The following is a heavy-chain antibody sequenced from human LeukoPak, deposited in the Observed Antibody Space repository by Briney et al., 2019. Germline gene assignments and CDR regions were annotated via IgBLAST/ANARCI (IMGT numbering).Heavy chain of an antibody. CDR3: ARLNWNYESYMDV. CDR1: GFTFSSYW. D-gene: IGHD1-7*01. Sequence: GGSLRLSCAASGFTFSSYWMSWVRQAPGKGLEWVANIKQDGSEKHYVDSVRGRFTISRDNAKNSLYLQMNSLRAEDTAVYYCARLNWNYESYMDVWGKGTTVTVSS. CDR2: IKQDGSEK. V-gene: IGHV3-7*01. J-gene: IGHJ6*03.